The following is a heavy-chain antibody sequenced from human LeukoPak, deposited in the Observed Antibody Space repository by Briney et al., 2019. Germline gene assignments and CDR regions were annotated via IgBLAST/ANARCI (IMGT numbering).Heavy chain of an antibody. J-gene: IGHJ4*02. CDR1: GFIFSNYG. CDR3: ARAAYDNSGYLTL. V-gene: IGHV3-33*08. D-gene: IGHD3-22*01. Sequence: GGSLRLSCAASGFIFSNYGMNWVRQAPGKGLEWVAVIWYDGTNKYYADSVKGRFTISRDNSKNTLFLQMNSLRAEDTAVYYCARAAYDNSGYLTLWGQGTLVTVSS. CDR2: IWYDGTNK.